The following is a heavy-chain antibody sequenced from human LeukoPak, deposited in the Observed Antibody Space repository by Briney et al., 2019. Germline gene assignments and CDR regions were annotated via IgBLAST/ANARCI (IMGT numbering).Heavy chain of an antibody. D-gene: IGHD6-13*01. CDR1: GGSFSGYY. V-gene: IGHV4-34*01. J-gene: IGHJ5*02. CDR3: ASGRGIAAAGKVSGWFDP. Sequence: PSETLSLTCAVYGGSFSGYYWSWIRQPPGKGLEWIGEINHSGSTTYNPSLKSRVTISVDTSKNQFSLKLSSVTAADTAVYSRASGRGIAAAGKVSGWFDPWGQGTLVTVSS. CDR2: INHSGST.